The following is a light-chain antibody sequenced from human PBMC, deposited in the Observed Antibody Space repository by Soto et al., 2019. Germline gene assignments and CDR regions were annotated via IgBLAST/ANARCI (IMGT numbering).Light chain of an antibody. Sequence: QAALTQPASVSGSPGQSINISFTGTSSDVGGYNYVSWYQQHPGKAPKLMIYEVSNRPSGVSNRFSGSKSGNTASLTISGLQAEDEADYYCSSYTSPKYVFGTGTKVTVL. CDR1: SSDVGGYNY. CDR2: EVS. J-gene: IGLJ1*01. CDR3: SSYTSPKYV. V-gene: IGLV2-14*01.